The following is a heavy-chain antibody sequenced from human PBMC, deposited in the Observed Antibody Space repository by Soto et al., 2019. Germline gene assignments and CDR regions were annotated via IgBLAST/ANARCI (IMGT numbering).Heavy chain of an antibody. J-gene: IGHJ2*01. CDR2: ISSSGSHT. D-gene: IGHD3-16*01. CDR3: VFFQAEYGIRDNVPVSAFLLNRTSDL. V-gene: IGHV3-11*03. Sequence: GKGLEWVSYISSSGSHTKYADSVKGRFTISRDNAKNSLYMQMNSLRAEDTAVYYFVFFQAEYGIRDNVPVSAFLLNRTSDL.